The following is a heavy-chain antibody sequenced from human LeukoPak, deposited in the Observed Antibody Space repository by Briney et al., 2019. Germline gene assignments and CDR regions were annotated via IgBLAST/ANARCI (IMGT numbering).Heavy chain of an antibody. CDR2: ISAYNGNT. CDR1: GYTFTSYG. Sequence: GASVTVSCKASGYTFTSYGISWVRQAPGQGLEWMGWISAYNGNTNYAQTLQGRGTMTTDTSTSTAYMELRSLRSDDTAVYYCARDLVVVPAAIGYWGQGTLVTVSS. V-gene: IGHV1-18*01. D-gene: IGHD2-2*01. J-gene: IGHJ4*02. CDR3: ARDLVVVPAAIGY.